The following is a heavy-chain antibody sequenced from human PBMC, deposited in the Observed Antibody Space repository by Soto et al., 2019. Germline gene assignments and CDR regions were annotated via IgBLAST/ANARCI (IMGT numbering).Heavy chain of an antibody. V-gene: IGHV3-9*01. D-gene: IGHD5-12*01. Sequence: PGGSLRLSCAAPGFTFDDYAIHWVRQAPGEGLEWVSGISWNSGSIGYADSVKGRFTISRYNAKNSLYLQMNSLRAEDTALYYCTRPKNELRFYSYNGIDVWGQGTTVTVSS. CDR1: GFTFDDYA. CDR2: ISWNSGSI. J-gene: IGHJ6*02. CDR3: TRPKNELRFYSYNGIDV.